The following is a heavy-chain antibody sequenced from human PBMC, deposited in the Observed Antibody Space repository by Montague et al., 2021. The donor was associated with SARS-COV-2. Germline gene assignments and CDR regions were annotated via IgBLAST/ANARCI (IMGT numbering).Heavy chain of an antibody. V-gene: IGHV4-59*01. CDR3: ARAPVAHITIFGVVTSFDY. CDR1: GGSISSYY. J-gene: IGHJ4*02. Sequence: SETLSLTCTVSGGSISSYYWSWIRQPPGKGLEWIGYIYYSGSTNYNPSLKSRVTISVDTSKNQFSLTLGFVTAADTAVYYCARAPVAHITIFGVVTSFDYWGQGTLVTVSS. CDR2: IYYSGST. D-gene: IGHD3-3*01.